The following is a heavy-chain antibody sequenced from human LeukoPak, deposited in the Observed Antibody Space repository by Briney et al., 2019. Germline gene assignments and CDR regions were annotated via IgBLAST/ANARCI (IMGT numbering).Heavy chain of an antibody. CDR1: GYTFTSYY. Sequence: ASVKVSCKASGYTFTSYYMHWVRQAPGQGLEWMAWISAYNGNTSSVQKFQDRVTMTTDTSTSTAYMELRSLRSDDTAVYYCTRDLGVDTTMIFFDYWGQGTLVTVSS. V-gene: IGHV1-18*04. CDR3: TRDLGVDTTMIFFDY. D-gene: IGHD5-18*01. CDR2: ISAYNGNT. J-gene: IGHJ4*02.